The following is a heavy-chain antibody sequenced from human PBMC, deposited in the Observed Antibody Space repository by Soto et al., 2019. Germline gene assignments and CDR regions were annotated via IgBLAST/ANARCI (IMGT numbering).Heavy chain of an antibody. CDR3: ARVRRRGAGNDAFDI. V-gene: IGHV3-30-3*01. CDR2: ISYDGSNK. Sequence: GGSLRLSCAASGFTFSSYAIHWVRQAPGKGLEWVALISYDGSNKYYADSVKGRFTISRDNSNNTLYLQMNSLRAEDTAVYYCARVRRRGAGNDAFDIWGQGTMVTVSS. J-gene: IGHJ3*02. D-gene: IGHD3-10*01. CDR1: GFTFSSYA.